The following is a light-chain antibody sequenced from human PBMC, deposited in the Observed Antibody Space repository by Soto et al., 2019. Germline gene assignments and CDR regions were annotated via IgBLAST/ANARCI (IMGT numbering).Light chain of an antibody. CDR3: QQNGRSPPWT. CDR2: GAS. V-gene: IGKV3-20*01. Sequence: IVLIQSPATRSVSPGERATLSGRASLNIMDYLIWYQQKPGQAPRLLIYGASIRATGIPDRFSGSGSGTDFTLTISRLEPEDFAVYYCQQNGRSPPWTFGQGTKVDI. J-gene: IGKJ1*01. CDR1: LNIMDY.